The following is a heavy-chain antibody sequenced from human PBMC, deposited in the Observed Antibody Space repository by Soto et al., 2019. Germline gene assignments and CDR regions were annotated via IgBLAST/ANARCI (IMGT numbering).Heavy chain of an antibody. J-gene: IGHJ4*02. CDR3: AKSGGYDSTYYFDY. Sequence: WISKEKGKGLEGVSAISGSGGSTYYADSVKGRFTISRDNSKNTLYLQMNSLRAEDTAVYYCAKSGGYDSTYYFDYWGQGTLVTVSS. D-gene: IGHD5-12*01. CDR2: ISGSGGST. V-gene: IGHV3-23*01.